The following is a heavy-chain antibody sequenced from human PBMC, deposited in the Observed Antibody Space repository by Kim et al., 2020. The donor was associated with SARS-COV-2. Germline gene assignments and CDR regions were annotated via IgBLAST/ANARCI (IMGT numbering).Heavy chain of an antibody. J-gene: IGHJ4*02. Sequence: SYTNYSPSFQGHVTISADKSISTAYVQWSSLKASDTAMYYCARGRVEPNYWGQGTLVTVSP. CDR3: ARGRVEPNY. D-gene: IGHD1-1*01. CDR2: SYT. V-gene: IGHV5-10-1*01.